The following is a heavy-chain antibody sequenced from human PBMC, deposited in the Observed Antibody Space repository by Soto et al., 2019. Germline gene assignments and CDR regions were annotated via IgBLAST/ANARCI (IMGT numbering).Heavy chain of an antibody. CDR1: GFTFSSYA. D-gene: IGHD3-22*01. CDR2: ISGSGGST. CDR3: AKDLASVITRFDY. J-gene: IGHJ4*02. Sequence: VQLVESGGGVVQPGRSLRLSCAASGFTFSSYAMHWVRQAPGKGLEWVSAISGSGGSTYYADSVKGRFTISRDNSKNTLYLQMNSLRAEDTAVYYCAKDLASVITRFDYWGQGTLVTVSS. V-gene: IGHV3-23*04.